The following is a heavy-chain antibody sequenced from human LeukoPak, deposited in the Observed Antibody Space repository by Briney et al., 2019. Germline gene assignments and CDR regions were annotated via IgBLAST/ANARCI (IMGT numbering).Heavy chain of an antibody. CDR2: IKGDGSGT. J-gene: IGHJ6*02. V-gene: IGHV3-74*01. CDR1: GFTFNNYG. D-gene: IGHD3-16*02. CDR3: VRDYHYGMDV. Sequence: GGSLRLSCAASGFTFNNYGMHWVRQAPGKGLVWVSRIKGDGSGTSYADSVKGRFTISRDNTKNTLYLQMNSLRAEDTAVFHCVRDYHYGMDVWGQGTTVTVSS.